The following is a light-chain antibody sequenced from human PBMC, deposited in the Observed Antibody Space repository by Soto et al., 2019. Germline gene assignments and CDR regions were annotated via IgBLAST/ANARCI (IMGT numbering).Light chain of an antibody. CDR3: SSYTSSSTLV. J-gene: IGLJ2*01. CDR2: DVN. CDR1: NSDVGAYNY. Sequence: QSALTQPASVSGSPGQSITISCTGTNSDVGAYNYVSWYQQHPGKAPKLMIYDVNNRPSGVSNRFSGSKSGNTASLTISGLQSEDEADYYCSSYTSSSTLVFGGGTKLTV. V-gene: IGLV2-14*01.